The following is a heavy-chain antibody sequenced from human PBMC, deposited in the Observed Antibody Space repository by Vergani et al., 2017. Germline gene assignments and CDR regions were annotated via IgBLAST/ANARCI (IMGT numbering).Heavy chain of an antibody. CDR1: GYTFTGYY. Sequence: QVQLVQSGAEVKKPGASVKVSCKASGYTFTGYYMHWVRQAPGQGLEWMGWINPNSGGTIYAQKFQGRVTMTRDTSISTAYMELSRLRSDDTAVYYCARDTILWFGELPNYYYGMDVWGQGTTVTVSS. J-gene: IGHJ6*02. CDR2: INPNSGGT. V-gene: IGHV1-2*02. CDR3: ARDTILWFGELPNYYYGMDV. D-gene: IGHD3-10*01.